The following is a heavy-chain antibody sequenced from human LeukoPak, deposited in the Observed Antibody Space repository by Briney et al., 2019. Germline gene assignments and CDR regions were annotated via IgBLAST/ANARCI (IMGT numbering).Heavy chain of an antibody. J-gene: IGHJ6*03. CDR2: ISYDGSNK. V-gene: IGHV3-30*04. D-gene: IGHD2-15*01. Sequence: GRSLRLSCAASGFTFSSYAMHWVRQAPGKGLEWVAVISYDGSNKYYADSVKGRFTISRDNSKNTLYLQMNSLRAEDTAVYYCARDRVVVVAARRYYYYYYMDVWGKGTTVTVSS. CDR3: ARDRVVVVAARRYYYYYYMDV. CDR1: GFTFSSYA.